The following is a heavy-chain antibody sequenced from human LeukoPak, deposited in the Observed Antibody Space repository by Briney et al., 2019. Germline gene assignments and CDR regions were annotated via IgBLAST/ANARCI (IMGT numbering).Heavy chain of an antibody. CDR1: GFMFSSTT. Sequence: PGGSLRLSCAASGFMFSSTTMRWVRQPPGKGVEWVSSITTSSGDNTYYADSVKGRFTISRDNSKNTLYLQMNSLRAEDTAIYYCAKYKYNTASGPFDLWGQAALVTVSS. V-gene: IGHV3-23*01. CDR2: ITTSSGDNT. J-gene: IGHJ5*02. CDR3: AKYKYNTASGPFDL. D-gene: IGHD1-14*01.